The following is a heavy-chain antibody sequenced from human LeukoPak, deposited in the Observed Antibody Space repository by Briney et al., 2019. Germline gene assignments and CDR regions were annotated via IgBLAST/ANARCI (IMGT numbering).Heavy chain of an antibody. CDR3: ARGQGVLWGP. D-gene: IGHD3-16*01. V-gene: IGHV4-39*07. Sequence: SETLSLTCTVSGGSISSSSYYWGWIRQPPGKGLEWIGEINHSGSTNYNPSLKSRVTISVDTSKNQFSLKLSSVTAADTAVYYCARGQGVLWGPWGQGTLVTVSS. CDR1: GGSISSSSYY. CDR2: INHSGST. J-gene: IGHJ5*02.